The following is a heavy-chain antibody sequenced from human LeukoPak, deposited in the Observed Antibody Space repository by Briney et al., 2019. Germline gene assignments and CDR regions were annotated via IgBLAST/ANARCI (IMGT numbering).Heavy chain of an antibody. Sequence: ASVKVSYKASGYTFTGYYMHWVRQAPGQGLEWMGWINPNSGGTNYAQKFQGRVTMTRDTSISTAYMELSRLRSDDTAVYYCALTVRSGYSSFDYWGQGTLVTVSS. CDR3: ALTVRSGYSSFDY. D-gene: IGHD3-3*01. V-gene: IGHV1-2*02. J-gene: IGHJ4*02. CDR2: INPNSGGT. CDR1: GYTFTGYY.